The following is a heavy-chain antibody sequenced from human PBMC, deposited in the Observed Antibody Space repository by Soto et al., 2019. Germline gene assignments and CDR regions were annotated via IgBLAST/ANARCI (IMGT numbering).Heavy chain of an antibody. D-gene: IGHD3-3*01. Sequence: GASVKVSCKASGGTFSSYTISWVRQAPGQGLEWMGRIIPILGITNYAQKFQGRVTITADKSTSTAYMELRSLRSEDTAVYYCARVRFTIFGVVSPSGYYYYYMDVWGKGTTVTVSS. V-gene: IGHV1-69*02. CDR2: IIPILGIT. J-gene: IGHJ6*03. CDR1: GGTFSSYT. CDR3: ARVRFTIFGVVSPSGYYYYYMDV.